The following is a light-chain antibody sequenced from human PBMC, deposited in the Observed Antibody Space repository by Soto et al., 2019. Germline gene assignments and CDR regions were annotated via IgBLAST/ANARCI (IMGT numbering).Light chain of an antibody. CDR1: QSISSW. CDR3: EQYDSYPYT. V-gene: IGKV1-5*01. J-gene: IGKJ2*01. CDR2: DAS. Sequence: DIHMTQSPSTLSASVGDRVTITCRASQSISSWLDWYQQKPGKAPKLLIYDASSLESGAPSRFSGSGSGTEFTLTISGLHLDDFATDYCEQYDSYPYTFGEGTKLEIK.